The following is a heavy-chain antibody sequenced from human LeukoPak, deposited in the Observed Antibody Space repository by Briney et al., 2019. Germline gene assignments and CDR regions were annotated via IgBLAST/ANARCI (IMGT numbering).Heavy chain of an antibody. J-gene: IGHJ4*02. CDR2: IRSSGSTI. Sequence: GGSLRPSCAASGFTFSDSYMSWIRQAPGKGLEYISYIRSSGSTIYYADSVKGRFTLSRDNAKNSLSLEMNSLRAEDTAVYYCARVPQSFYYFDYWGQGTLVTVSS. V-gene: IGHV3-11*04. CDR3: ARVPQSFYYFDY. CDR1: GFTFSDSY.